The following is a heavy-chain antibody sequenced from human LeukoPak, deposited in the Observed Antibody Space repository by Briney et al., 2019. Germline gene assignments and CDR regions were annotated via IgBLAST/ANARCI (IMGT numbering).Heavy chain of an antibody. V-gene: IGHV4-34*01. J-gene: IGHJ5*02. D-gene: IGHD7-27*01. CDR3: ATSPGDGSRTRFDP. CDR1: GGSFSSYD. Sequence: SETLSLTCAVYGGSFSSYDWSWIRQPPGKGLEWIGEINHSGSTNYNPSLKSRVTISVDTSKNQFSLKLSSVTAADTAVYYCATSPGDGSRTRFDPWGQGTLVTVSS. CDR2: INHSGST.